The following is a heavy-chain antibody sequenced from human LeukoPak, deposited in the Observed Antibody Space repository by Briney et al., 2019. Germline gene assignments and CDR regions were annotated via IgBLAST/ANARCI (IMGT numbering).Heavy chain of an antibody. Sequence: SETLSLTCSVSGGSITNYFWNWIRQSPGKGLEWIGSVYYSGSTNYNPSLKSRVTISVDTSKNQFSLKLSSVTAADTAVYYCARGYSSSSFDWFDPWGQGTLVTVSS. D-gene: IGHD6-6*01. CDR1: GGSITNYF. V-gene: IGHV4-59*01. CDR3: ARGYSSSSFDWFDP. CDR2: VYYSGST. J-gene: IGHJ5*02.